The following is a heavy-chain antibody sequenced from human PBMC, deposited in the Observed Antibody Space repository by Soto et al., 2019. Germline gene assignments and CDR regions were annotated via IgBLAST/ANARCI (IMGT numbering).Heavy chain of an antibody. CDR1: GGTFNKYS. CDR3: ARQFDNDRSGYYYDY. D-gene: IGHD3-22*01. V-gene: IGHV1-69*13. Sequence: SVKVSCKASGGTFNKYSIDWVRQAPGQGPEWVGGIIPLFATPNYAQKFQGRVTITADEVTNTVYMDLRSLTSEDTGVYYCARQFDNDRSGYYYDYWG. CDR2: IIPLFATP. J-gene: IGHJ4*01.